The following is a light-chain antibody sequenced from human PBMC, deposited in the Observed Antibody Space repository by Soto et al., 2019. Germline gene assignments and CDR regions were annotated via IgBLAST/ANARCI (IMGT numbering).Light chain of an antibody. CDR1: QSISDT. J-gene: IGKJ1*01. Sequence: EIVMTQSPATLSVSPWGIASLSCRASQSISDTLAWYQQKPGQAPRLLIYGPSNRATGIPGRFSGSGSGTDFTLTISSLEPEDVAVYYCQQYYSTPWTFGQGTKVHI. V-gene: IGKV3D-15*01. CDR3: QQYYSTPWT. CDR2: GPS.